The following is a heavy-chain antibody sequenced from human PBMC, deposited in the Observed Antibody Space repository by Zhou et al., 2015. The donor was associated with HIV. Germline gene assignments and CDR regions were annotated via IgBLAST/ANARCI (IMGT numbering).Heavy chain of an antibody. J-gene: IGHJ6*03. D-gene: IGHD6-6*01. V-gene: IGHV1-69*01. CDR3: ARGGLAARNYYYYYMDV. CDR2: IIPIFGTA. CDR1: GGTFSSYA. Sequence: QVQLVQSGAEVKKPGSSVKVSCKASGGTFSSYAISWVRQAPGQGLEWMGGIIPIFGTANYAQKFQGRVTITADESTSTAYMELSSLRSEDTAVYYCARGGLAARNYYYYYMDVWGKGTTVTVSS.